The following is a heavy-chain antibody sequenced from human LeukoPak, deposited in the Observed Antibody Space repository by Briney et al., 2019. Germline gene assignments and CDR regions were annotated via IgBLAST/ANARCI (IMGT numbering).Heavy chain of an antibody. J-gene: IGHJ6*02. CDR1: GFTFSSYA. D-gene: IGHD2-15*01. CDR3: ARDQARVVVVAASPHYYYGMDV. CDR2: ISYDGSNK. Sequence: GRSLRLSCAASGFTFSSYAMLWVRQAPGKGLEWVAVISYDGSNKYYADSVKGRFTISRDNSKNTLYLQMNSLRAEDTAVYYCARDQARVVVVAASPHYYYGMDVWGQGTTVTVSS. V-gene: IGHV3-30*04.